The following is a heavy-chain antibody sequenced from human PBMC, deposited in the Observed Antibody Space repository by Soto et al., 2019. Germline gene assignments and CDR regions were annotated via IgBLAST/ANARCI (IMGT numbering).Heavy chain of an antibody. J-gene: IGHJ5*02. Sequence: GGSLRLSCAASGFTFSSYAMSWVRQAPGKGLEWVSAISGSGGSTYYADSVKGRFTISRDNSKNTLYLQMNSLRAEDTAVYYCAADLPLGEVVVVPAAMQTRNNWFDPWGQGTLVTVSS. CDR3: AADLPLGEVVVVPAAMQTRNNWFDP. D-gene: IGHD2-2*01. CDR2: ISGSGGST. V-gene: IGHV3-23*01. CDR1: GFTFSSYA.